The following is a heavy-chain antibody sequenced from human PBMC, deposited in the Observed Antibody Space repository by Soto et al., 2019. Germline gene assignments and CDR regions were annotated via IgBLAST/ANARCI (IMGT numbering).Heavy chain of an antibody. D-gene: IGHD6-25*01. Sequence: EVQLVESGGGLVQPGGSLRVSCAASGLTVSNNSMNWVRQITGKGLEWVSITFSGGSTYYADSVKGGFTVSRDNSKNTLHLQMNSLTAEDTAVYYCARAGVYSSAYMDVWGEGATVTVSS. CDR3: ARAGVYSSAYMDV. CDR2: TFSGGST. J-gene: IGHJ6*03. V-gene: IGHV3-66*01. CDR1: GLTVSNNS.